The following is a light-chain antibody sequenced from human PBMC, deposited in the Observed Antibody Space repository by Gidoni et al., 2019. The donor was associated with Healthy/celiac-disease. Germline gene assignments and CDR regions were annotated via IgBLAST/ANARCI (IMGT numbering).Light chain of an antibody. CDR1: QSISSY. CDR3: QQSYSTPPLA. Sequence: DIQMTQSPSSLSASVGASVPITCRASQSISSYLNCYQQKPGKDPKPLISAPSSLQCGVPSRFSGSGSGTDVTLMIISRQPEDVATFYCQQSYSTPPLAFGGGTKVEIK. CDR2: APS. J-gene: IGKJ4*01. V-gene: IGKV1-39*01.